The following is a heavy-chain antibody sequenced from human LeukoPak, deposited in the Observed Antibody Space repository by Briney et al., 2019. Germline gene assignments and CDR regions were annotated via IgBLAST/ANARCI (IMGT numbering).Heavy chain of an antibody. CDR3: ASMVRGVITPYYLDD. Sequence: PGGSLRPSCAASGFTFSSYSMNWVRQAPGKGPEWVSSISSSSSYIYYADSVKGRFTISRDNAKNSLYLQMNSLRAEDTAVYYCASMVRGVITPYYLDDWGQGTLVTVSS. J-gene: IGHJ4*02. CDR2: ISSSSSYI. V-gene: IGHV3-21*01. CDR1: GFTFSSYS. D-gene: IGHD3-10*01.